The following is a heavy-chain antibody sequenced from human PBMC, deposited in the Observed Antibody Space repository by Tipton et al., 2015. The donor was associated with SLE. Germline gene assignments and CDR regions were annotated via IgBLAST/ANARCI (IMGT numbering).Heavy chain of an antibody. V-gene: IGHV1-18*01. CDR3: ARVDMYYYDSSGSPGSAFDI. Sequence: QSGAEVKKPGASVKVSCKASGFTFISYGISWVRQAPGQGLQWMGWISAYNGNTNYAQKLQGRVTMTTDTSTGTTYMELRSLRSDDTAVYYCARVDMYYYDSSGSPGSAFDIWGPGTMVTVSS. CDR2: ISAYNGNT. CDR1: GFTFISYG. D-gene: IGHD3-22*01. J-gene: IGHJ3*02.